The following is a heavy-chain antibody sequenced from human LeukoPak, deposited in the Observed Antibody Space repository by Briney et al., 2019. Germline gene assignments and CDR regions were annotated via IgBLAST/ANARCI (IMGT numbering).Heavy chain of an antibody. Sequence: PGGSLRLSCAASGCTFSSYSMNWVRQAPGKGLEWVSSISSSSSYIYYADTVKGRFTISRDNAKNSLYLQMNSLRAEDTAVYYCERGNIEVVTAIQAFDIWGQGTMVTVSS. J-gene: IGHJ3*02. CDR2: ISSSSSYI. V-gene: IGHV3-21*01. D-gene: IGHD2-21*02. CDR3: ERGNIEVVTAIQAFDI. CDR1: GCTFSSYS.